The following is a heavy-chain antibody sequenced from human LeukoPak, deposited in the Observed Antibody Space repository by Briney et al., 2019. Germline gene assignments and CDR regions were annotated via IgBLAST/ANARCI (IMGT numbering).Heavy chain of an antibody. CDR2: IRGYTVHT. CDR3: ASGTGIAVASEFDY. Sequence: ASVKVSCKASRYTFTSYGINWVRQAPGHRLEWPGGIRGYTVHTNYVQKIQRRVTMTTDTSTNTAYMELMSLRSDDTAVYLCASGTGIAVASEFDYWGQGSLVTVSS. D-gene: IGHD6-19*01. CDR1: RYTFTSYG. J-gene: IGHJ4*02. V-gene: IGHV1-18*04.